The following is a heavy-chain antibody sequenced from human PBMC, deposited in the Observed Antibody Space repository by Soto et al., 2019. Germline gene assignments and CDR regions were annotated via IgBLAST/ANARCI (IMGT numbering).Heavy chain of an antibody. V-gene: IGHV1-58*02. Sequence: GASVKLSCEASGVSFTSSAMQWVRQARKQRLEWIGWIVVGSGNTNYAQKFQERVTITRDMSTSTAYMELSSLRSEDTAVYYCAADSPYSSGWYGLDPWGQGTLVTVSS. CDR1: GVSFTSSA. D-gene: IGHD6-19*01. CDR2: IVVGSGNT. CDR3: AADSPYSSGWYGLDP. J-gene: IGHJ5*02.